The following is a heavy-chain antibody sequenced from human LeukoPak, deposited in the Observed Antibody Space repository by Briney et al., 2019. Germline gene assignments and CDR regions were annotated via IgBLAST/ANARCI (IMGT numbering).Heavy chain of an antibody. V-gene: IGHV1-2*04. CDR1: GYTFTGYY. CDR3: ARGVRLVRGVYPHGI. CDR2: INPNSGGT. J-gene: IGHJ4*02. Sequence: ASVKVSCKASGYTFTGYYMHWVRQAPGQGLEWMGWINPNSGGTNYAQKFQGWVTMTRDTSISTAYMELSRLRSDDTAVYYCARGVRLVRGVYPHGIWGQGTLVTVSS. D-gene: IGHD3-10*01.